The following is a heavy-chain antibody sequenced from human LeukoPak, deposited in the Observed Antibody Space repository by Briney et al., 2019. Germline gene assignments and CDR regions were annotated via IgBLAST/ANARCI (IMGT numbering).Heavy chain of an antibody. J-gene: IGHJ4*02. CDR3: AKVTYGSGTYGAFDL. V-gene: IGHV3-23*01. D-gene: IGHD3-10*01. CDR1: GFTFSSYG. Sequence: GGFLRLSCAVSGFTFSSYGMSWVRQAPGKGLEWVSTISGSGDYTYYADSVKGRFTISRDNSKNTLYLQMNSLRAEDTAIYYCAKVTYGSGTYGAFDLWGQGTLVTVSS. CDR2: ISGSGDYT.